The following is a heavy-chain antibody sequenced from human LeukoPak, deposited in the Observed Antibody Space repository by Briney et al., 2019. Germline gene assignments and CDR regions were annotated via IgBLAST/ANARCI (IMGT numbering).Heavy chain of an antibody. CDR3: AREGPTVVTPNEGGYYYYMDV. CDR2: INPNSGGT. J-gene: IGHJ6*03. V-gene: IGHV1-2*02. Sequence: GASVKVSCKASGYTFTGYYMHWVRQAPGQGLEWMGWINPNSGGTNYAQKFQGRVTMTRDTSISTAYMELSRLRSDDTAVYYCAREGPTVVTPNEGGYYYYMDVWGKGTTVTVSS. CDR1: GYTFTGYY. D-gene: IGHD4-23*01.